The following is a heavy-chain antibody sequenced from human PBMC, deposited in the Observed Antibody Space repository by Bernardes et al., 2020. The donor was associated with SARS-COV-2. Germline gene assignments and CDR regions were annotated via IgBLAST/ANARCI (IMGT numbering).Heavy chain of an antibody. CDR1: GYTFTRYD. J-gene: IGHJ4*02. V-gene: IGHV1-8*01. D-gene: IGHD3-22*01. Sequence: ASVKVSCQASGYTFTRYDINWVRQATGHGLAWMGWMNPNSGNTGYAQKFQGRVTITRNTPISTAYMELSSLRSEDTAVYYCAGGGGDYSDSSGPTDYWGQGTLVIVSS. CDR2: MNPNSGNT. CDR3: AGGGGDYSDSSGPTDY.